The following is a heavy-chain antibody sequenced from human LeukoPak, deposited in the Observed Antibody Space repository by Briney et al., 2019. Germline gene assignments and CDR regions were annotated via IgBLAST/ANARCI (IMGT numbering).Heavy chain of an antibody. CDR3: ARGRTSIAARTPLFDY. V-gene: IGHV4-4*07. CDR2: IYTSGST. D-gene: IGHD6-6*01. J-gene: IGHJ4*02. CDR1: GGSISSYY. Sequence: SETLSLTCTVSGGSISSYYWSWIRQPAGKGLEWIGRIYTSGSTNYNPSLKSRVTISVDTSKNQFSLKLSSVTAADTAVYYCARGRTSIAARTPLFDYWGQGTLVTVSS.